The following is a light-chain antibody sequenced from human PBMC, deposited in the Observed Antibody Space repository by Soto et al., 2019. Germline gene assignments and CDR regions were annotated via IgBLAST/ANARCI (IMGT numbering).Light chain of an antibody. V-gene: IGKV3-11*01. CDR2: DAS. CDR1: QNVSSF. Sequence: ELVLTQSPATLSLSPGERATLSCRASQNVSSFLGWYQQKPGQAPRLLIYDASNRAPGIPARFSGSGSGTDFTLTISSLEPEDFAVYYCQQRSSWTFGQGTKVDIK. CDR3: QQRSSWT. J-gene: IGKJ1*01.